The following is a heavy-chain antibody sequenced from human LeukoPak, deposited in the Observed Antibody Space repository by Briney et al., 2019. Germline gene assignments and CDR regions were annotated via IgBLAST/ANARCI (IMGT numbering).Heavy chain of an antibody. J-gene: IGHJ4*02. CDR1: GFSFSSYA. CDR3: AKRSGYTTGWFFDF. D-gene: IGHD6-19*01. CDR2: ISGSGDNT. Sequence: GTSLRLSYAASGFSFSSYAMSWVRQAPGKGLKWVSSISGSGDNTYYAESVKGRFTISRDNSKDTLFLQMNSLRAEDTAVFYCAKRSGYTTGWFFDFWGQGTLVTVSS. V-gene: IGHV3-23*01.